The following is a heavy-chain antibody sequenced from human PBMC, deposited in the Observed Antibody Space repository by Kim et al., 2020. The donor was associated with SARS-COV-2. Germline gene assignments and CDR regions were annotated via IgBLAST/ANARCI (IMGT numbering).Heavy chain of an antibody. CDR1: GYSFTSYW. D-gene: IGHD6-6*01. Sequence: GESLKISCKGSGYSFTSYWISWVRQMPGKGLEWMGRIDPSDSYTNYSPSFQGHVTISADKSISTAYLQWSSLKASDTAMYYCARRVSSPSNFDYWGQGTLVTVSS. V-gene: IGHV5-10-1*01. J-gene: IGHJ4*02. CDR2: IDPSDSYT. CDR3: ARRVSSPSNFDY.